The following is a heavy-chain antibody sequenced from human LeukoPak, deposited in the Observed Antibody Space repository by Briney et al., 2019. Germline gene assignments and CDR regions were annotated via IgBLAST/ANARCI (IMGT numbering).Heavy chain of an antibody. CDR2: IYTSGST. D-gene: IGHD3-10*01. V-gene: IGHV4-4*07. CDR3: ARDLFPLLWFGEPGGAFDI. CDR1: GGSISSYY. Sequence: SETLSLTCTVSGGSISSYYWSWIRQPAGKGLEWIGRIYTSGSTNYNPSLKSRVTMSVDTSKNQFSLKLSSVTAADMAVYYCARDLFPLLWFGEPGGAFDIWGQGTMVTVSS. J-gene: IGHJ3*02.